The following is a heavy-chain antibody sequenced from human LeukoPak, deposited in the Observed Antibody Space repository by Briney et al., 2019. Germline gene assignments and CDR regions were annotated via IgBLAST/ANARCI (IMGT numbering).Heavy chain of an antibody. CDR3: ARDRPGSMDV. CDR2: ISSSSNTI. V-gene: IGHV3-48*01. CDR1: GFTFSSYG. D-gene: IGHD3-10*01. Sequence: PGGSLRPSCAASGFTFSSYGMNWVRQAPGKGLEWASYISSSSNTIHYADPLKGRFTISRDNAKNSLYLQMNSLRAEDTAVYYCARDRPGSMDVWGQGTTVTVSS. J-gene: IGHJ6*02.